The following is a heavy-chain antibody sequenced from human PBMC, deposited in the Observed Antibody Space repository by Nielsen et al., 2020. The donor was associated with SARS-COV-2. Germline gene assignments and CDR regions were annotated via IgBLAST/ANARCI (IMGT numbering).Heavy chain of an antibody. CDR1: GFIFSSYT. CDR3: AKSDGGYSYGYPDY. D-gene: IGHD5-18*01. Sequence: GESLKISCAASGFIFSSYTMNWVRHAPGKGLEWVSAISGRGGNTFYADSVKGRFTISRDNSKSTLYLQMNSLSAEDTAIYYCAKSDGGYSYGYPDYWGQGTLVTVSS. CDR2: ISGRGGNT. J-gene: IGHJ4*02. V-gene: IGHV3-23*01.